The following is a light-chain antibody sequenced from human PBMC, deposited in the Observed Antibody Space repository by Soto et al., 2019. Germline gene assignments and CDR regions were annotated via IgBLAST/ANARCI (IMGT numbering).Light chain of an antibody. Sequence: EIVMTQSPGTLSVSPGESVTLSCRAGLSVSSSYLAWYQQKPGQAPRLLIHGASNRASGIPDRFSGSGSGTDFTLTISRLEPEEFAVYYCQQYGSSPRTVGQGTKVEI. V-gene: IGKV3-20*01. CDR3: QQYGSSPRT. J-gene: IGKJ1*01. CDR1: LSVSSSY. CDR2: GAS.